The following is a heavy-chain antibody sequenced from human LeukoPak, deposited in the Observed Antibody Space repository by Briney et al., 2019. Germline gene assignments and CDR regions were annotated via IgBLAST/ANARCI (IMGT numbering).Heavy chain of an antibody. J-gene: IGHJ6*02. CDR1: GFTFSSYA. CDR3: ARVGDSSSWYYYYGMDV. Sequence: GGALRLSCAASGFTFSSYAMSWVRQAPGKGLEWVSGISGSGGSTYYADSVKGRFTISRDKSKNTLYLQMNSLRAEDTAVYYCARVGDSSSWYYYYGMDVWGQGTTVTVSS. D-gene: IGHD6-13*01. V-gene: IGHV3-23*01. CDR2: ISGSGGST.